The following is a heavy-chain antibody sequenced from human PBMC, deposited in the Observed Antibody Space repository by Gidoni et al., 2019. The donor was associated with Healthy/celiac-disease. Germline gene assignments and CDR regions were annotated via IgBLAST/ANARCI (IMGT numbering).Heavy chain of an antibody. CDR3: ARADDYGDYGYGMDV. J-gene: IGHJ6*02. CDR2: ISSSSSYI. Sequence: EVQLVESGGGLVKPGGSLRLSCAASGFTFSSYSMNWVRQAPGKGLEWVSSISSSSSYIYYADSVKGRFTISRDNAKNSLYLQMNSLRAEDTAVYYCARADDYGDYGYGMDVWGQGTTVTVSS. V-gene: IGHV3-21*01. CDR1: GFTFSSYS. D-gene: IGHD4-17*01.